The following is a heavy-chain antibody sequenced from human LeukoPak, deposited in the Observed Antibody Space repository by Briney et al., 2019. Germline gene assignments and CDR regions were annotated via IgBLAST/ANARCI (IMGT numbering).Heavy chain of an antibody. CDR1: GFTFSSYS. J-gene: IGHJ4*02. CDR2: ISSSSSYI. CDR3: AHLPSSGTGIVDY. Sequence: PGGSLRPSCAASGFTFSSYSMNWVRQAPGKGLEWVSSISSSSSYIYYADSVKGRFTISRDNAKNSLYLQMNSLRAEDTAVYYCAHLPSSGTGIVDYWGQGTLVTVSS. D-gene: IGHD3-10*01. V-gene: IGHV3-21*01.